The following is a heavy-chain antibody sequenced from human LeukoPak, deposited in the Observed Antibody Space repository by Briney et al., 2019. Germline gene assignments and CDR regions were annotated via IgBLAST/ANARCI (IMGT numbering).Heavy chain of an antibody. Sequence: GGSLRLSCAASGFTFSSSAMSWVRQAPGKGLEWVSAISGSGGSTYYADSVKGRFTISRDIAKNTLYLQMNSLRAEDTGVYYCAKDHYWSIDYWGRGTLVTVSS. CDR3: AKDHYWSIDY. CDR1: GFTFSSSA. V-gene: IGHV3-23*01. J-gene: IGHJ4*02. CDR2: ISGSGGST. D-gene: IGHD3-3*01.